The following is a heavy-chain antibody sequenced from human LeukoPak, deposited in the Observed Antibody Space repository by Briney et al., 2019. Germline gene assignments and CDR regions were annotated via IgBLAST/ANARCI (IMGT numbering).Heavy chain of an antibody. V-gene: IGHV1-46*01. D-gene: IGHD1-26*01. CDR1: GYTFTSYG. CDR2: INPSGGST. CDR3: ATVPPIYSGSYSYYYYYXXV. Sequence: ASVKVSCKASGYTFTSYGISWVRQAPGQGLEWMGIINPSGGSTSYAQKFQGRVTITADKSTSTAYMELSSLRSEDTAVYYCATVPPIYSGSYSYYYYYXXVWGXXTTXTVSS. J-gene: IGHJ6*03.